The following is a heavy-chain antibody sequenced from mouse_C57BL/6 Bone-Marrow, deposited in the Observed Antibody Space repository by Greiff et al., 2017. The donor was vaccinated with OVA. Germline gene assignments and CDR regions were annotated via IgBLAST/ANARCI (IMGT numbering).Heavy chain of an antibody. J-gene: IGHJ3*01. CDR3: ARQDLLWFAY. Sequence: QVQLQQPGAELVMPGASVKLSCKASGYTFTSYWMHWVKQRPGQGLEWIGEIDPSDSYTNYNQQFKGKSTLTVDKSSRTAYMQLSSLTSEDSAVYYCARQDLLWFAYWGQGTLVTVSA. V-gene: IGHV1-69*01. D-gene: IGHD2-1*01. CDR1: GYTFTSYW. CDR2: IDPSDSYT.